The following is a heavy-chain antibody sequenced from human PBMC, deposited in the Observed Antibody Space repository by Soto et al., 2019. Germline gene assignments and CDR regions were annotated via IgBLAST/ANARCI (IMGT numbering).Heavy chain of an antibody. Sequence: SVKVSCKASGGTFSSYAISWVRQAPGQGLEWMGGIIPIFGTANYAQKFQGRVTITADESTSTAYMELSSLRSEDTAVYYRARDPHCSSTSCPTSGFGMDVWGQGTTVTVSS. CDR3: ARDPHCSSTSCPTSGFGMDV. CDR2: IIPIFGTA. CDR1: GGTFSSYA. J-gene: IGHJ6*02. D-gene: IGHD2-2*01. V-gene: IGHV1-69*13.